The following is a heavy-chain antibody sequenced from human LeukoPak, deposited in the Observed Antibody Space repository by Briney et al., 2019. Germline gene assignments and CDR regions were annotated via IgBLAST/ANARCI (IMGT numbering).Heavy chain of an antibody. CDR1: GYTFTSYG. V-gene: IGHV1-18*01. J-gene: IGHJ4*02. CDR3: ARNVRYDILTGYYRGGYFDY. Sequence: ASVKVSCKASGYTFTSYGISWVRQAPGQGLEWMGWISAYNGNTNYAQKLQGRVTMTTDTSTSTAYMELRSLRSDDTAVYYCARNVRYDILTGYYRGGYFDYWGQGTLVTVSS. CDR2: ISAYNGNT. D-gene: IGHD3-9*01.